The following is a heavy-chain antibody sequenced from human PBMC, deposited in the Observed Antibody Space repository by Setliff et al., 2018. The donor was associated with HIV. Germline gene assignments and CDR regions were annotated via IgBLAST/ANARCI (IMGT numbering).Heavy chain of an antibody. V-gene: IGHV4-39*07. J-gene: IGHJ4*02. CDR3: ARDRYGDYAYFDY. CDR1: GVSTSSSTYY. Sequence: SETLSLTCTVSGVSTSSSTYYWGWIRQPPGKGLEWIGSIYYSGTTYYNPSLKSRVTMSVDTSTSRLSLKVHSVTAADTAMYYCARDRYGDYAYFDYWGQGTLVTVSS. D-gene: IGHD4-17*01. CDR2: IYYSGTT.